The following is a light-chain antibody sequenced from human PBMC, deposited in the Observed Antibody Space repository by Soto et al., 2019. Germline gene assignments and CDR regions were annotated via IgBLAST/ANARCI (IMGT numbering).Light chain of an antibody. J-gene: IGKJ1*01. Sequence: EIVMTQSPATLSVSPGERATLSCRASQSVSSNLAWYQQKPGQAPRLLIYGASTRATGIPARFSGSGSGTEFTLIISRLQSEDFAVYYCQQYNNWPQTFGQGTKVDIK. CDR3: QQYNNWPQT. CDR1: QSVSSN. CDR2: GAS. V-gene: IGKV3-15*01.